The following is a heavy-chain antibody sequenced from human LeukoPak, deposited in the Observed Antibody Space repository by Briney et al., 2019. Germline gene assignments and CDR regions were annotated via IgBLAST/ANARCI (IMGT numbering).Heavy chain of an antibody. CDR3: ARVVPAAGGDY. Sequence: GGSLRLSCAASGFTFTNYVMNWVRQAPGKGLEWVSVISGSADATHYADFVKGRFTISRDNSRNTLYMQLNSLRAEDTAVYYCARVVPAAGGDYWGQGTLVTVSS. J-gene: IGHJ4*02. CDR2: ISGSADAT. V-gene: IGHV3-23*01. D-gene: IGHD2-2*01. CDR1: GFTFTNYV.